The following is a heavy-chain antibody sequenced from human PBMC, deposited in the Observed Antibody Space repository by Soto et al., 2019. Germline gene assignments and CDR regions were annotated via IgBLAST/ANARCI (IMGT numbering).Heavy chain of an antibody. CDR1: GFTFSSHS. V-gene: IGHV3-48*02. CDR2: ISSRSSLI. D-gene: IGHD3-16*01. CDR3: VRERGEYDSGRFFDR. Sequence: PGGSLRLSCTASGFTFSSHSFNWVRQAPGHGLEWVAYISSRSSLILYADSVRGRFVISRDNALNSLYLHMNSPRDEDTATYYCVRERGEYDSGRFFDRWGQGTPVTVSS. J-gene: IGHJ4*02.